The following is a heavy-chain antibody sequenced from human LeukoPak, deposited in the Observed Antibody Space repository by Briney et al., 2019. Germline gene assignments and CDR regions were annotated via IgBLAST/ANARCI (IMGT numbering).Heavy chain of an antibody. D-gene: IGHD5-18*01. CDR1: GASISSYY. V-gene: IGHV4-59*01. J-gene: IGHJ4*02. CDR3: ARAYSGFDY. Sequence: SETLSLTCTVSGASISSYYWSWIRQPPGKGLEWIGYIYYSGSTNYNPSLKSRVTISVDTSKNQFSLKLSSVTAADTAVYYCARAYSGFDYWGQGTLVTVSS. CDR2: IYYSGST.